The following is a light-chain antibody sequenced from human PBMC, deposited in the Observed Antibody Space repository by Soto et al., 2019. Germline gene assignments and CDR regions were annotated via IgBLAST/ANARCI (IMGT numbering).Light chain of an antibody. Sequence: EIVLTQSPGTLSLSPGERATLSCRASQIVSSTFLAWYQQKPGQAPRLLIYGASTRATGIPDRFSGSGSGTDFTLIISRLEPEDFATYYCQQYGSSPRKFGQGTKVEIK. CDR1: QIVSSTF. CDR3: QQYGSSPRK. V-gene: IGKV3-20*01. CDR2: GAS. J-gene: IGKJ1*01.